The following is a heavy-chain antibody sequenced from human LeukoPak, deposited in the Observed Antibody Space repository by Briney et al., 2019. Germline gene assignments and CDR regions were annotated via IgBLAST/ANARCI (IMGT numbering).Heavy chain of an antibody. CDR1: GFTLSSYW. Sequence: GGSLRLSCAASGFTLSSYWVHWVRQAPGKGLVWLSRINSDGSITTYADSVKGRFTISRDNAKNTVYLQMDSLRAEGTALYYCARGGGGSEKFDCWGQGTLVTVSS. V-gene: IGHV3-74*01. CDR3: ARGGGGSEKFDC. CDR2: INSDGSIT. J-gene: IGHJ4*02. D-gene: IGHD1-26*01.